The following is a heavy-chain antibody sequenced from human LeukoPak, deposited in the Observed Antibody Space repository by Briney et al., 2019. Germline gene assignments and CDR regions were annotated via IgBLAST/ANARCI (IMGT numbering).Heavy chain of an antibody. CDR2: IYSGGST. CDR3: ARELGGSRDY. V-gene: IGHV3-66*01. D-gene: IGHD1-26*01. J-gene: IGHJ4*02. Sequence: GGSLRLSCAASGFTFSRYDMSWVRQAPGKGLEWVSIIYSGGSTYYADSVKGRFTISRDNSKNTLYLQMNSLRAEDTALYYCARELGGSRDYWGQGTLVTVSS. CDR1: GFTFSRYD.